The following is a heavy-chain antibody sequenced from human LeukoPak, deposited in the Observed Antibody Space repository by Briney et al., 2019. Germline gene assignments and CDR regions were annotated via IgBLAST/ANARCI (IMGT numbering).Heavy chain of an antibody. CDR2: IRCIVDGGTK. CDR1: GFTFRDYA. J-gene: IGHJ4*02. V-gene: IGHV3-49*04. CDR3: TRHRRVGPDFVY. Sequence: AGGSVRLSCIASGFTFRDYAMSWVRQAPGRGLEWVGFIRCIVDGGTKEPAASVRGRFPIPGEDSKRHAYLQINGLISEDTAVYYCTRHRRVGPDFVYWGERTLVTVSS. D-gene: IGHD2-15*01.